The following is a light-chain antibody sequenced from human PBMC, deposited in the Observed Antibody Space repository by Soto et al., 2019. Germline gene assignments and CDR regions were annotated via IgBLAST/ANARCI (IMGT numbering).Light chain of an antibody. Sequence: QSALTQPASVSGSPGQSITISCTGTSSDVGGYNYVSWYQQHPGKAPKLILYEVSNRPSGVSNRFSGSKSGSTASLTISGLQAEDMADYYCSSYTSVVTVEVFGPGTKLTVL. CDR2: EVS. CDR1: SSDVGGYNY. J-gene: IGLJ1*01. V-gene: IGLV2-14*01. CDR3: SSYTSVVTVEV.